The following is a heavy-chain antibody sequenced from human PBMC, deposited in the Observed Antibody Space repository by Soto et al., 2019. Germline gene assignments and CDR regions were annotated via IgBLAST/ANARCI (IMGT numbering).Heavy chain of an antibody. CDR3: ARDGDHNYYGSGSCYDLFDY. CDR2: ISAYNGNT. J-gene: IGHJ4*02. Sequence: ASVKVSCKASGYTFTSYGISWVRQAPGQGLEWMGWISAYNGNTNYAQKLQGRVTMTTDTSTSTAYMELRSLRSDDTAVYYCARDGDHNYYGSGSCYDLFDYWGQGTLVTVSS. V-gene: IGHV1-18*01. D-gene: IGHD3-10*01. CDR1: GYTFTSYG.